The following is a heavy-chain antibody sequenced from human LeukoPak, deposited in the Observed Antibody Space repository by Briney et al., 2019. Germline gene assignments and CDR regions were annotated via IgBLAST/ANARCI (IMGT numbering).Heavy chain of an antibody. J-gene: IGHJ5*02. Sequence: NPSPPRRVSGGSLRSGTYYWSWVRQTPGEGLGWIGRIYTSGSTNYNPSLKSRVTISVDTSKNQFSLKLSSVTAADTAVYYCARGPHAPNWFEPWGQGTLVTVSS. CDR2: IYTSGST. V-gene: IGHV4-61*02. CDR1: GGSLRSGTYY. CDR3: ARGPHAPNWFEP.